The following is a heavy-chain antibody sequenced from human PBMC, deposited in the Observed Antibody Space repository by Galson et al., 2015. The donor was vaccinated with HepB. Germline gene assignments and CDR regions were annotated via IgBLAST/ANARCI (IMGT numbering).Heavy chain of an antibody. Sequence: SVKVSCKASGYSFSNYGLSWIRQAPGPGLEWMGWFSGYDGSTHYAQRFQGRVTMTADASTGTAYLELRNLRSDDTAVYYCARDSRLELRLNNYFSYGMDVWGQGSAVIVSS. J-gene: IGHJ6*02. CDR1: GYSFSNYG. CDR2: FSGYDGST. D-gene: IGHD1-1*01. CDR3: ARDSRLELRLNNYFSYGMDV. V-gene: IGHV1-18*01.